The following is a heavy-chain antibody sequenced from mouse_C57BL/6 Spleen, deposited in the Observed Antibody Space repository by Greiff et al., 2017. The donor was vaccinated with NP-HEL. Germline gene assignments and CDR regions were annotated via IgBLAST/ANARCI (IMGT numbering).Heavy chain of an antibody. CDR1: GFTFSSYA. V-gene: IGHV5-9-1*02. CDR3: TSEGLLPF. Sequence: EVMLVESGEGLVKPGGSLKLSCAASGFTFSSYAMSWVRQTPEKRLEWVAYISSGGDYIYYADNVKGRFTISRDNARNTLYLQISSLTSEYTAMYYCTSEGLLPFWGPGTTVTVSS. J-gene: IGHJ1*01. CDR2: ISSGGDYI. D-gene: IGHD3-3*01.